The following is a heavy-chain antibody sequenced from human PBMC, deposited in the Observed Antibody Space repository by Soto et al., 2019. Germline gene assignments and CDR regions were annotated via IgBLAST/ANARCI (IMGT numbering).Heavy chain of an antibody. V-gene: IGHV3-21*01. Sequence: GGSLRLSCAASGFTFSSYSMNWVRQAPGKGLEWVSSISSSSSYIYYADSVKGRFTISRDNAKNSLYLQMNSLRAEDTAVYYCASTPPSPVSGYSSSWFARDEGPWGQGTLVTVSS. J-gene: IGHJ5*02. CDR3: ASTPPSPVSGYSSSWFARDEGP. CDR1: GFTFSSYS. CDR2: ISSSSSYI. D-gene: IGHD6-13*01.